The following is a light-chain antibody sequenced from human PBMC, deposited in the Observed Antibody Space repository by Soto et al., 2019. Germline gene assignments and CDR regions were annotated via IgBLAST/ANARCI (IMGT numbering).Light chain of an antibody. V-gene: IGKV1-27*01. CDR1: QGISSY. Sequence: IQMTQSPSSLSASVGDRVTITCRASQGISSYLAWYQQKPGKVPKLLIYAASTLQSGVPSRFSGSGSGTDFTLTISSLQPEAVATYYCLGYGSAPTWTFGQGTKVEIK. J-gene: IGKJ1*01. CDR2: AAS. CDR3: LGYGSAPTWT.